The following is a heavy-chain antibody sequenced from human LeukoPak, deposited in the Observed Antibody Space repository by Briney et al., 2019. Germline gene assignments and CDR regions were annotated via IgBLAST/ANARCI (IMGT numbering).Heavy chain of an antibody. CDR1: GFTVNNNY. V-gene: IGHV3-66*01. CDR2: IYGGDNT. Sequence: PGGSLRLSCAASGFTVNNNYMNWVRQAPGKGLEWVSVIYGGDNTYYADSVKGRFTISRDNSKNTLYLQMNSLRADDTAVYYCAKDRQPLERTGPRDYWGQGTVVSVSS. J-gene: IGHJ4*02. CDR3: AKDRQPLERTGPRDY. D-gene: IGHD3-3*01.